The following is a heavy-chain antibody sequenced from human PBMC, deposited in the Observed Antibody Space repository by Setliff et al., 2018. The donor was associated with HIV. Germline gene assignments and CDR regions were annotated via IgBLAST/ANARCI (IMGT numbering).Heavy chain of an antibody. CDR2: IYYSGST. CDR1: GGSISSYY. Sequence: SETLSLTCTVSGGSISSYYWSWIRQPPGKGLEWIGHIYYSGSTNYNPSLKSRVTISVDTSKNQFSLKLSSVTAADTAVYYCARDLLGYCSSTSCHSHYMDVWGKGTTVTVSS. V-gene: IGHV4-59*01. J-gene: IGHJ6*03. CDR3: ARDLLGYCSSTSCHSHYMDV. D-gene: IGHD2-2*01.